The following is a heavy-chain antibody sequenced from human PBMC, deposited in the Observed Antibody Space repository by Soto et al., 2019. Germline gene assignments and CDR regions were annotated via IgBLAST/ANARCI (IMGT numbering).Heavy chain of an antibody. J-gene: IGHJ6*02. CDR3: AEEFDYYYGMEC. V-gene: IGHV3-30*18. CDR1: GFTFSSYG. Sequence: QVQLVESGGGVVQPGRSLRLSCAASGFTFSSYGMHWVRQAPGKGLEWVAVISYDGSNKYYADSVKGRFTISRDNSKNPLYLQKNSRRAEDTARYYCAEEFDYYYGMECWGQGSTVTVS. CDR2: ISYDGSNK.